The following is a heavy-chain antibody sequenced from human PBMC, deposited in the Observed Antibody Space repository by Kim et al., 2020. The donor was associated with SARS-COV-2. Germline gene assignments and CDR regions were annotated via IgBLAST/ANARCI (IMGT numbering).Heavy chain of an antibody. J-gene: IGHJ1*01. V-gene: IGHV3-11*06. CDR3: SSFYCSGSACSSV. D-gene: IGHD2-15*01. Sequence: NYADSVKARFTISRDKARNSLYLQMNGLRVEDTAVYFCSSFYCSGSACSSVWGQGSLVTVSS.